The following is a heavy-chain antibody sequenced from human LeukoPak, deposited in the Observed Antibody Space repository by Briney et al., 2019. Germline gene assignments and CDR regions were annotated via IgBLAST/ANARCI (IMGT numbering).Heavy chain of an antibody. CDR1: GFTFLNYA. V-gene: IGHV3-23*01. Sequence: PGGSLRLSCEASGFTFLNYAMSWVRQAPGKGLQWVSGISGRDDTTYYTDSPEGSTYYTNSAEGRFTISRDNSKNTVYLQIDSLGVEDTAVYYCARALMVYASYLDAFDIWGQGTMVTVSS. CDR3: ARALMVYASYLDAFDI. J-gene: IGHJ3*02. CDR2: ISGRDDTTYYTDSPEGST. D-gene: IGHD2-8*01.